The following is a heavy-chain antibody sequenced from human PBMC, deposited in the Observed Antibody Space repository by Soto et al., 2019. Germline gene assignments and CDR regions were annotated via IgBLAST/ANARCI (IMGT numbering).Heavy chain of an antibody. CDR3: ASLSPDY. CDR2: VSPNSGNT. J-gene: IGHJ4*02. V-gene: IGHV1-8*01. CDR1: GYTFTTYD. Sequence: QVHLVQSGAEVKKPGASVKVSCKASGYTFTTYDINWVRQATGQGLEWMGWVSPNSGNTGYAQKFQGRVTMTRNTSINTAYMERSSLRSEDTAVYYCASLSPDYWGQGTLVTVSS.